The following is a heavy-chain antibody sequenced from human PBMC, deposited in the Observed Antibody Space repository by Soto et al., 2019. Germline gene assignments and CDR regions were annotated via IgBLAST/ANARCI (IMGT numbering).Heavy chain of an antibody. V-gene: IGHV5-10-1*01. D-gene: IGHD3-22*01. J-gene: IGHJ5*02. Sequence: PGESLKISCKGSGYSFTSYWISWVRQMPGKGLEWMGRIDPSDSYTNYSPSFQGHVTISADKSISTAYLQWSSLKASDTAMYYCARGVPYYYDSSGLTQGWFDPWGQGTLVTVSS. CDR2: IDPSDSYT. CDR3: ARGVPYYYDSSGLTQGWFDP. CDR1: GYSFTSYW.